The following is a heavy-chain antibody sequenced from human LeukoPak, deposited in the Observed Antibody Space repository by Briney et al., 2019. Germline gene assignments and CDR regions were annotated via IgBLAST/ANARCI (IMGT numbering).Heavy chain of an antibody. CDR3: ATRYFDL. CDR2: VKQDGSEK. Sequence: GESLRLSWAASVDTFSNYRMNWVREAPWKGLEWVANVKQDGSEKYYVASVKGRFTISRDNAKNSLYLQMNSLRAEDTAVYYCATRYFDLWGRGTLVTVSS. CDR1: VDTFSNYR. V-gene: IGHV3-7*01. J-gene: IGHJ2*01.